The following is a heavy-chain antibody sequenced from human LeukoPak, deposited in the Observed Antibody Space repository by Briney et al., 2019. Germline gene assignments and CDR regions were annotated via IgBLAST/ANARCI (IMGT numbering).Heavy chain of an antibody. D-gene: IGHD6-13*01. CDR2: IKQDGSEK. V-gene: IGHV3-7*01. CDR1: GFTFSNYW. J-gene: IGHJ5*02. CDR3: AREVRSSWYENWFDP. Sequence: GGSLRLSCAASGFTFSNYWMSWVRQAPGKGLEWVANIKQDGSEKYYVDSVKGRFTISRDNAKNSLYLQMNSLRAEDTAVYYCAREVRSSWYENWFDPWGQGTLATVSS.